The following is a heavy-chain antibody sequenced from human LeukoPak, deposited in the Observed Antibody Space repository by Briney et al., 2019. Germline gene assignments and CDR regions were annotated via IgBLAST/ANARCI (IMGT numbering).Heavy chain of an antibody. Sequence: PSETLSLTCAVYGVSFSGYYWSWIRQPPGKGLEWIGEINHSGSTNYNPSLQSRVTISVDTSKNQFSLKLTSVTAADTAVYYCARPYDSSGYGGWFDPWGRGTLVTVSS. J-gene: IGHJ5*02. V-gene: IGHV4-34*01. D-gene: IGHD3-22*01. CDR1: GVSFSGYY. CDR3: ARPYDSSGYGGWFDP. CDR2: INHSGST.